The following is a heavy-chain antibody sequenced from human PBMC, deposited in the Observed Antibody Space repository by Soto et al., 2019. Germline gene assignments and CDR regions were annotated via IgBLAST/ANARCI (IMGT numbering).Heavy chain of an antibody. J-gene: IGHJ6*02. V-gene: IGHV1-69*13. CDR1: GGTFSSYA. CDR2: IIPIFGTA. Sequence: SVKVSWKASGGTFSSYAISWVRQAPGQGLEWMGGIIPIFGTANYAQKFQGRVTITADESTSTAYMELSSLRSEDTAVYYCARDRITIFGVAEEYYYGMDVWGQGTTVTVSS. CDR3: ARDRITIFGVAEEYYYGMDV. D-gene: IGHD3-3*01.